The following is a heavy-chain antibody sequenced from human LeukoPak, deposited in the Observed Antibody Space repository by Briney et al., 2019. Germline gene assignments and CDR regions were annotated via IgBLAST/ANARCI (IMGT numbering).Heavy chain of an antibody. CDR3: ARLIPQEDGDYQRGAFDI. V-gene: IGHV4-39*01. D-gene: IGHD4-17*01. J-gene: IGHJ3*02. CDR1: GGSISSSIYY. CDR2: IYYSGST. Sequence: SETLSLTCTVSGGSISSSIYYWGWIRQPPGKGLEWIGSIYYSGSTYYNPSLKSRVTISVDTSKNQFSLKLSSVTAADTAVYYCARLIPQEDGDYQRGAFDIWGQGTMVTVSS.